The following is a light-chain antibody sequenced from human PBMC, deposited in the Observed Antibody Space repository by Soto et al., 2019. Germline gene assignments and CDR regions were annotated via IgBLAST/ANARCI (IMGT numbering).Light chain of an antibody. CDR3: QQYNNWPPHMYT. V-gene: IGKV3-15*01. J-gene: IGKJ2*01. CDR1: QSVSSN. Sequence: EIVMTQSPATLSVSPGERATLSCRASQSVSSNLAWYQQKPGQAPRLLIYGASTRATGIPARFSGSGSETELTLTISSLQSEDFAVYDCQQYNNWPPHMYTFGQGTKLEIK. CDR2: GAS.